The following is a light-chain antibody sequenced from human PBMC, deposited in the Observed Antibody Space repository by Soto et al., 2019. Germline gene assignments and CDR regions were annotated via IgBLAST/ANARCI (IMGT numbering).Light chain of an antibody. CDR3: QQVNSYPFS. CDR2: DSS. CDR1: QGTSSA. V-gene: IGKV1-13*02. J-gene: IGKJ3*01. Sequence: AIRFTQSPSSLSASVGDRVTIPCRASQGTSSALARYQQKPGKAPKLLIYDSSSLESGVPSTFSGSGSGTGFTLATTSLQPEDFATYYCQQVNSYPFSFGRGTVVDIK.